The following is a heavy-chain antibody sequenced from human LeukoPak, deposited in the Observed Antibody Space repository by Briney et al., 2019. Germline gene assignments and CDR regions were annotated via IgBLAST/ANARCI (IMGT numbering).Heavy chain of an antibody. CDR1: GYTLTNYG. CDR2: INPYNGNT. J-gene: IGHJ4*02. Sequence: ASVKVSCKASGYTLTNYGIDWVRQAPGQGLEWMGQINPYNGNTNYAQRLQGRVTVTTDTSTSTSYMELRSLTSDDTAVYYCARVTGSSISSRSLLYWGQGTLVTVSS. V-gene: IGHV1-18*01. CDR3: ARVTGSSISSRSLLY. D-gene: IGHD6-13*01.